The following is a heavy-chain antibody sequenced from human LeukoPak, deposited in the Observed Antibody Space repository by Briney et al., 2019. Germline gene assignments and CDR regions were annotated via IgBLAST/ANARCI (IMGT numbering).Heavy chain of an antibody. D-gene: IGHD3-3*01. J-gene: IGHJ4*02. CDR1: GFTFSSYG. CDR3: AKDGGSGITIFGSSDY. Sequence: GGSLRLSCAASGFTFSSYGMHWVRQAPGKGLEWVAVIWYDGSNKYYADSVKGRFTISRDNSKNTLYLQMNSLRAEDTAVYYCAKDGGSGITIFGSSDYWGQGTLVTVSS. CDR2: IWYDGSNK. V-gene: IGHV3-33*06.